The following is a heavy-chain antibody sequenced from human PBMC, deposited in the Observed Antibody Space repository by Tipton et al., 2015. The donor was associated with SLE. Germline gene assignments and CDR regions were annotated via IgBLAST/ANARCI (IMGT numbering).Heavy chain of an antibody. CDR1: GGSISPYY. CDR3: ARLGTGIFDY. D-gene: IGHD1-1*01. J-gene: IGHJ4*02. CDR2: IYSSGTT. V-gene: IGHV4-59*01. Sequence: TLSLTCTVSGGSISPYYWSWLRQPPGKGLEWIGYIYSSGTTNYNPSLKSRVTISIDTSKNQFSLKLSSVTAADTAVYYCARLGTGIFDYWGQGTPVTVSS.